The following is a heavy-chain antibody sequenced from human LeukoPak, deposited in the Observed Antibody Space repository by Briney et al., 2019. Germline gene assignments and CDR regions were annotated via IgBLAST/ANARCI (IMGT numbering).Heavy chain of an antibody. Sequence: ASVKVSCKASGYTFTSYVINWVRQATGQGLEWMGWMNPNSGNTGYAQKFQGRVTMTRNTSISTAYMELSSLRSEDTAVYYCARGYGGYYYYYYMDVWGKGTTVTISS. J-gene: IGHJ6*03. CDR1: GYTFTSYV. CDR3: ARGYGGYYYYYYMDV. V-gene: IGHV1-8*01. D-gene: IGHD4-23*01. CDR2: MNPNSGNT.